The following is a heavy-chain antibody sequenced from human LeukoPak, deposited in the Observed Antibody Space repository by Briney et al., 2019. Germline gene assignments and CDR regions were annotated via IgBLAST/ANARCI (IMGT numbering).Heavy chain of an antibody. V-gene: IGHV3-53*01. Sequence: GGSLRLSCGASGFTFRTSWMNWVRQAPGKGLEWVSVIYSGGSTYYADSVKGRFTISRDNSKNTLYLQMNSLRAEDTAVYYCARGRGSSSWPSYYYYYYMDVWGKGTTVTISS. CDR1: GFTFRTSW. D-gene: IGHD6-13*01. CDR2: IYSGGST. J-gene: IGHJ6*03. CDR3: ARGRGSSSWPSYYYYYYMDV.